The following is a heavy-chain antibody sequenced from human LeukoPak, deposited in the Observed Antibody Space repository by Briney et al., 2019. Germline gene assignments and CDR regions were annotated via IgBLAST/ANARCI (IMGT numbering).Heavy chain of an antibody. CDR2: IYPGDSDT. V-gene: IGHV5-51*01. J-gene: IGHJ4*02. D-gene: IGHD6-13*01. CDR3: VRRRGSSWKGGFDY. Sequence: GESLKISCEGSGYNFNTFWIGWVRQKPGEGLQWVGIIYPGDSDTKYSPAVQGQVTISADKPITTAYLQWSSLKASDTAMYYCVRRRGSSWKGGFDYWGQGTLVTVSS. CDR1: GYNFNTFW.